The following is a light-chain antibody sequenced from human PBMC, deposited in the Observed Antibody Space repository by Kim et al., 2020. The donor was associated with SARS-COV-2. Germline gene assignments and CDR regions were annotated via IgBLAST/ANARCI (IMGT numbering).Light chain of an antibody. V-gene: IGLV3-1*01. CDR1: KLGDKY. CDR2: QDG. CDR3: QAWDSSTVV. Sequence: SVSPGQTASITCSGDKLGDKYACWYQQKPGQSPVLVIYQDGKRPSGIPERFSGSNSGNTATLTISGTQAMDEADYYCQAWDSSTVVLGGGTQLTVL. J-gene: IGLJ2*01.